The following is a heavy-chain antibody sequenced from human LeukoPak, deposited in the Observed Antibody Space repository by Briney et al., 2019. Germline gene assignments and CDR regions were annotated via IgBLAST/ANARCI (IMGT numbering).Heavy chain of an antibody. Sequence: GGSLRLSCEASGINFISHTMNWVRQAPGKGLEWVSSISSAGSYIYYADSVKGRFTISRDNAKNSPFLQMNSLRAGDTAVYYCAREIVGATNNWFDPWGQGTLVIVSS. V-gene: IGHV3-21*06. D-gene: IGHD1-26*01. J-gene: IGHJ5*02. CDR3: AREIVGATNNWFDP. CDR2: ISSAGSYI. CDR1: GINFISHT.